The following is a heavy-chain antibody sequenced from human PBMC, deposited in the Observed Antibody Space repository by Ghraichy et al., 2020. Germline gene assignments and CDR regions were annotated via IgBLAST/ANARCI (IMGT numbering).Heavy chain of an antibody. V-gene: IGHV4-39*01. D-gene: IGHD6-13*01. CDR3: SRHLFLSGSSWFFYY. J-gene: IGHJ4*02. CDR1: GGSISSSSYY. Sequence: SETLSLTCTVSGGSISSSSYYWGWIRQPPGKGLEWIGSIYYSGSTYYNPSLKSRVTISVDTSKNQFSLKLSSVTAADTAVYYCSRHLFLSGSSWFFYYWGQGTLVTVSS. CDR2: IYYSGST.